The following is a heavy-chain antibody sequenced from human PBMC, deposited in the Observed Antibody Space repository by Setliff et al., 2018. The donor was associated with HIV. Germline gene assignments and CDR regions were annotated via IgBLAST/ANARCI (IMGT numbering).Heavy chain of an antibody. J-gene: IGHJ4*02. CDR1: GDSINSYY. CDR3: ARDDRCSGGCCYSY. V-gene: IGHV4-4*08. Sequence: PSETLSLTCTVSGDSINSYYWSWFRQPPGRGLEWIGYIYSSGTTKYNPSLKSRATILVDTSKNQFSLKLSSVAAADTAVYYCARDDRCSGGCCYSYWGQGALVTVSS. CDR2: IYSSGTT. D-gene: IGHD2-15*01.